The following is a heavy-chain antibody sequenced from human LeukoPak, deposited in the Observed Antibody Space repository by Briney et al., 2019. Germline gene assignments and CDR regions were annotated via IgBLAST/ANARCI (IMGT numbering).Heavy chain of an antibody. D-gene: IGHD3-10*01. J-gene: IGHJ6*03. Sequence: SETLSLTCTVSSDSIFTSNWWSWVRQPPGKGLEWIGQIFHSGSTSYSPSLKSRVTMSVDTSKNQFSLKVSSVTAADTAVYYCARVFDSGSQAYFYYMDVWGKGTTVTIFS. CDR2: IFHSGST. CDR3: ARVFDSGSQAYFYYMDV. CDR1: SDSIFTSNW. V-gene: IGHV4-4*02.